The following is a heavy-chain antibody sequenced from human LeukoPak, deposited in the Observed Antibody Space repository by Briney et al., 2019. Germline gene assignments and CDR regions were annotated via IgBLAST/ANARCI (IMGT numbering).Heavy chain of an antibody. CDR2: MNPSSGNT. V-gene: IGHV1-8*01. J-gene: IGHJ3*02. D-gene: IGHD3-3*01. CDR1: GYTATNYD. Sequence: GASVKVSCKASGYTATNYDINWVRRATGQGLEWMGWMNPSSGNTGYAQKFQDRVTMTWNTSIYTAYMELRSLRCEDTAMYYCTRAWSGGSDAFDIWGQGTIVTVSS. CDR3: TRAWSGGSDAFDI.